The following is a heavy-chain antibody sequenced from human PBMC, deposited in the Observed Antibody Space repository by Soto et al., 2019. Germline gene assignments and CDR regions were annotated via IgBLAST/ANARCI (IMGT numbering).Heavy chain of an antibody. Sequence: PGWSLRLSCAASGFTFSSYEMNWVRQAPGKGLEWVSYISSSGSTIYYADSVKGRFTISRDNAKNSLYLQMNSLRAEDTAVYYCARGTGSTFDPWGQGTLVTVSS. CDR1: GFTFSSYE. CDR2: ISSSGSTI. V-gene: IGHV3-48*03. D-gene: IGHD2-2*01. J-gene: IGHJ5*02. CDR3: ARGTGSTFDP.